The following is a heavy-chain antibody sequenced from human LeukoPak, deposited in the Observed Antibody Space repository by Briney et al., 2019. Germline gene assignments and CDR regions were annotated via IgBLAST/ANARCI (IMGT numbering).Heavy chain of an antibody. CDR1: GGSISSGGYY. V-gene: IGHV4-30-2*01. J-gene: IGHJ4*02. Sequence: SETLSLTCTVSGGSISSGGYYWSWIRQHPGKGLEWIGYIYHSGSTYYNPSLKSRVTISVDRSKNQFSLKLSSVTAADTAVYYCARANSDFWSGYARGAFDYWGQGTLVTVSS. CDR2: IYHSGST. D-gene: IGHD3-3*01. CDR3: ARANSDFWSGYARGAFDY.